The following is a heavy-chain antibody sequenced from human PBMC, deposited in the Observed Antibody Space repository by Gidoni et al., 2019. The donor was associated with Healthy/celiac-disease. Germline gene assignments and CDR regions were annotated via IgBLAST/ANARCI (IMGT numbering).Heavy chain of an antibody. CDR1: TFTGYY. D-gene: IGHD2-2*01. J-gene: IGHJ6*02. Sequence: TFTGYYMHWVRQAPGQGLEWMGWINPNSGGTNYAQKFQGWVTMTRDTSISTAYMELSRLRSDDTAVYYCARDARGTIPGRYGMDVWGQGTTVNVSS. V-gene: IGHV1-2*04. CDR2: INPNSGGT. CDR3: ARDARGTIPGRYGMDV.